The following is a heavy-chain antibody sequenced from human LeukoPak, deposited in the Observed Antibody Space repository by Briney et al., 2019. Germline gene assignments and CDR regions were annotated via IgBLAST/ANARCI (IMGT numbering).Heavy chain of an antibody. CDR2: MNPNSGNT. J-gene: IGHJ5*02. CDR1: GYTFTSYD. V-gene: IGHV1-8*01. CDR3: ARGSYACSSTSCYRAWFDP. Sequence: ASVKASCKASGYTFTSYDINWVRQATGQGLERMGWMNPNSGNTGYAQKFQGRVTMTRNTSISTAYMELSSLRSEDTAVYYCARGSYACSSTSCYRAWFDPWGQGTLVTVSS. D-gene: IGHD2-2*01.